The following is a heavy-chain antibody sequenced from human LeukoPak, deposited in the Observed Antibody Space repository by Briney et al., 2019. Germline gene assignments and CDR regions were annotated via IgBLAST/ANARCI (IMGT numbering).Heavy chain of an antibody. J-gene: IGHJ4*02. CDR2: INNDGSST. V-gene: IGHV3-74*01. CDR3: TKRQRNHNFDY. CDR1: GFTFSSYW. Sequence: PGGSLRLSCSASGFTFSSYWMHWVRQAPGKGLVWGSHINNDGSSTNYADSVKGRFTVSRDNPKNTLYLQMDSLRAEDTAVYYCTKRQRNHNFDYWGQGTLVTVSS. D-gene: IGHD1-14*01.